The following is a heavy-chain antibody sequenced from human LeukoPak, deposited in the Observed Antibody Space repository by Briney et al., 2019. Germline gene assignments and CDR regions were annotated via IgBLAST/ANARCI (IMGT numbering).Heavy chain of an antibody. Sequence: SETLSLTCTVSGGSISSYYWSWIRQPPGKGLKWIGSIHYSGSTTYNPSLKSRVTISVDTSKNQFSLKLSSVTAADTAVYYCARRLGGTSTGFDYWGQGTLVTVSS. CDR2: IHYSGST. CDR3: ARRLGGTSTGFDY. CDR1: GGSISSYY. V-gene: IGHV4-59*08. J-gene: IGHJ4*02. D-gene: IGHD2-2*01.